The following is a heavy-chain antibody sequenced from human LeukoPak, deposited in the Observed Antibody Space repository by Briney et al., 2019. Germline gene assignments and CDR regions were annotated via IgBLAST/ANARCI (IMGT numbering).Heavy chain of an antibody. D-gene: IGHD2-2*01. CDR1: GYTFTSYD. CDR3: ARSSVPAAFYYYYYMDV. Sequence: ASVKVSFKASGYTFTSYDINWVRQATGQGLEWMGWMNPNSGNTGYAQKFQGRVTMTRNTSISTAYMELSSLRSEDTAVYYCARSSVPAAFYYYYYMDVWGKGTTVTVSS. CDR2: MNPNSGNT. V-gene: IGHV1-8*01. J-gene: IGHJ6*03.